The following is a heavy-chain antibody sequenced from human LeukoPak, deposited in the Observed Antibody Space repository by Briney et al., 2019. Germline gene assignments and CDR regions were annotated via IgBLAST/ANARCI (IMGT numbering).Heavy chain of an antibody. CDR1: GGSFSGYY. D-gene: IGHD3-10*01. V-gene: IGHV4-34*01. J-gene: IGHJ4*02. CDR2: INHSGRT. Sequence: SSETLPLTCAVYGGSFSGYYWNWIRQPPGKGLEWIGEINHSGRTNYNPSLKSRVTISVDTSKKQFSLKLSSVTAADTAVYYCARGVDYYGVWGQGTLVTVSS. CDR3: ARGVDYYGV.